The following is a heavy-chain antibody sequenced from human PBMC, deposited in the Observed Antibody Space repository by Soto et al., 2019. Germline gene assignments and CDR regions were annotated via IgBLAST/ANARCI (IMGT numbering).Heavy chain of an antibody. Sequence: SETLSLTCTVSGGSISSSSYYWGWIRQPPGKGLEWIGSIYYSGSTYYNPSLKSRVTLSVDTSKNQFSLKLSSVTAADTAVYYCASPHVDYSRGYYGMDVWGQGTTVTVSS. CDR3: ASPHVDYSRGYYGMDV. V-gene: IGHV4-39*01. CDR2: IYYSGST. J-gene: IGHJ6*02. CDR1: GGSISSSSYY. D-gene: IGHD4-4*01.